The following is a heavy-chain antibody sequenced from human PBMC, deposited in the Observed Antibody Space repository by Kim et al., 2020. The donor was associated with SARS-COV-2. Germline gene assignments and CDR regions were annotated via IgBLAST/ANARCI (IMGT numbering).Heavy chain of an antibody. Sequence: SVKVSCKASGGTFSSYAISWVRQAPGQGLEWMGRIIPILGIANYAQKFQGRVTITADKSTSTAYMELSSLRSEDTAGYYCARGGHDYGDHNTFYYYYYYYMDVWGKGTTVTVSS. V-gene: IGHV1-69*04. D-gene: IGHD4-17*01. CDR3: ARGGHDYGDHNTFYYYYYYYMDV. J-gene: IGHJ6*03. CDR2: IIPILGIA. CDR1: GGTFSSYA.